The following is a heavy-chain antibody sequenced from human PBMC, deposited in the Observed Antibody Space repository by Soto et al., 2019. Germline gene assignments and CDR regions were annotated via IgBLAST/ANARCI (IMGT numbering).Heavy chain of an antibody. J-gene: IGHJ5*02. V-gene: IGHV3-33*01. CDR2: IWFDGSNK. Sequence: GGSLRLSCAASGFTFSTYGMHWVRQAPGKGLEWVAVIWFDGSNKHYADSVKGRFTISRDNSNNTLYLQMTSLRADDTAVYYCARDRDYDSSSYFPMSLRPWGQGTLVTVSS. CDR3: ARDRDYDSSSYFPMSLRP. CDR1: GFTFSTYG. D-gene: IGHD3-22*01.